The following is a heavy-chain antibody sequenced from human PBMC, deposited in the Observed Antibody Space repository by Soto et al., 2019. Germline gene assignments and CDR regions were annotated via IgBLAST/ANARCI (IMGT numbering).Heavy chain of an antibody. D-gene: IGHD3-22*01. Sequence: SVKVSCKASGYTFTSYAMHWVRQAPGQRLEWMGWINAGNGNTKYSQKSQGRVTITRDTSASTAYMELSSLRSEDTAVYYCARVPIVVVTHAITAIGTVYYYDSSVYDYFDYWGQGTLVTVSS. CDR3: ARVPIVVVTHAITAIGTVYYYDSSVYDYFDY. CDR1: GYTFTSYA. J-gene: IGHJ4*02. CDR2: INAGNGNT. V-gene: IGHV1-3*01.